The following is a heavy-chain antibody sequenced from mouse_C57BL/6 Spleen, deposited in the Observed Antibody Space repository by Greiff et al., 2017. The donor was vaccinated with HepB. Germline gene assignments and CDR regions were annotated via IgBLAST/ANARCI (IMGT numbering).Heavy chain of an antibody. J-gene: IGHJ4*01. CDR1: GFTFSDYY. D-gene: IGHD3-2*02. V-gene: IGHV5-12*01. Sequence: EVKLVESGGGLVQPGGSLKLSCAASGFTFSDYYMYWVRQTPEKRLEWVAYISNGGGSTYYPDTVKGRFTISRDNAKNTLYLQMSRLKSEDTAMYYCARPTAQAYYAMDYWGQRTSVTVSS. CDR3: ARPTAQAYYAMDY. CDR2: ISNGGGST.